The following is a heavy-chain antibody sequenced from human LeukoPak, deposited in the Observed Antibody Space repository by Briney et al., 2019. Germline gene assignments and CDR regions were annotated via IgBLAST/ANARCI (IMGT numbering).Heavy chain of an antibody. J-gene: IGHJ4*02. CDR2: ISSSGSTI. CDR3: ARFSYDGKVDY. CDR1: GFTFRGYE. Sequence: GSLRLSSATSGFTFRGYEMTWVRQAPGKGLEWVSYISSSGSTIYYADSVKGRFTISRDNAKNSLFLQMNSLRAEDTALYYCARFSYDGKVDYWGQGTLVTVSS. D-gene: IGHD4-23*01. V-gene: IGHV3-48*03.